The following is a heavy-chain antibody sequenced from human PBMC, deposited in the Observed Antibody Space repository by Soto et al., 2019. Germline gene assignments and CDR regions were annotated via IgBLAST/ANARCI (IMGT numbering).Heavy chain of an antibody. Sequence: ASVKVSCKASGYTFTGYYMHWVRQAPGQGLEWMGWINPNSGGTNYAQKFQGRVTMTRDTSISTAYMELSRLRSDDTAVYYCARDNLFRLNWLDPWGQGTLVTVSS. J-gene: IGHJ5*02. V-gene: IGHV1-2*02. CDR1: GYTFTGYY. CDR3: ARDNLFRLNWLDP. CDR2: INPNSGGT. D-gene: IGHD3-10*02.